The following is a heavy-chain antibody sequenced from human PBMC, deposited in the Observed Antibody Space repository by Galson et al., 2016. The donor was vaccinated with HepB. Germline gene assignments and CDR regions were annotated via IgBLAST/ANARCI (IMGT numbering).Heavy chain of an antibody. CDR2: IDPSDSYT. J-gene: IGHJ3*02. CDR1: GYSFTKHW. CDR3: ARQGFCSGSNCRGDAFDI. D-gene: IGHD2-15*01. V-gene: IGHV5-10-1*01. Sequence: QSGAEVKKPGESLKISCKVSGYSFTKHWIDWVRQMPGKGLEWMGRIDPSDSYTNYGPTFQGHVTISTDRATNTASLQWSRLKVSDTGIYFCARQGFCSGSNCRGDAFDIWGQGTTVTVSS.